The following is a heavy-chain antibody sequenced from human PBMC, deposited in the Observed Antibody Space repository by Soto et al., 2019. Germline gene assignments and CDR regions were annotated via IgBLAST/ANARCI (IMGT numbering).Heavy chain of an antibody. CDR2: IYYSGST. CDR1: GGSISSSSYY. V-gene: IGHV4-39*01. J-gene: IGHJ6*02. CDR3: ARRALWEAALPYYYGMDV. D-gene: IGHD6-6*01. Sequence: TLSLTCTVSGGSISSSSYYWGWIRQPPGKGLEWIGSIYYSGSTYYNPSLKSRVTISVDTSKNQFSLKLSSVTAADTAVYYCARRALWEAALPYYYGMDVWGQGTTVTVSS.